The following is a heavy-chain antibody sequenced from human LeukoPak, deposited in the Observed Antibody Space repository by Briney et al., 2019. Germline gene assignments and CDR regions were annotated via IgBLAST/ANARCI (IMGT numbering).Heavy chain of an antibody. CDR3: ARGYYYGSAT. Sequence: SETLSLTCAVYGGSFSGYYWSWIRQPPGKGLEWIGEINHSGSTNYNPSLKSRVTISVDTSKNQFSLKLSSVTAADTAVYYCARGYYYGSATWGQGTLVTVSS. CDR1: GGSFSGYY. J-gene: IGHJ4*02. CDR2: INHSGST. D-gene: IGHD3-10*01. V-gene: IGHV4-34*01.